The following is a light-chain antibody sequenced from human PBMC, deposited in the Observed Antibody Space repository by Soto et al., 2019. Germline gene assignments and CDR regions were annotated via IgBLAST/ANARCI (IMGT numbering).Light chain of an antibody. V-gene: IGKV1-39*01. CDR2: GAS. Sequence: DIQMTQSPSSLSASVGNRVSITCRASENINKYLNWYQQKPGEAPQVLISGASNLQSGVPTRFSGSGSGTDFILTITSLQPEDFATYFCQQNYDTPYTFGQGTKLQIK. CDR1: ENINKY. J-gene: IGKJ2*01. CDR3: QQNYDTPYT.